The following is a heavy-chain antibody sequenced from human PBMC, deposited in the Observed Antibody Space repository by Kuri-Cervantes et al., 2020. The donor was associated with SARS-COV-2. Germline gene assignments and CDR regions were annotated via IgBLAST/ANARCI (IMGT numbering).Heavy chain of an antibody. CDR3: ARDPEGVIGFGYFDY. Sequence: GGSLRLSCAASGFTFSSYSMNWVRQAPGKGLEWVANIKQDGSEKYYVDSVKGRFTITRDNAKNSLYLQMNSLRAEDTAVYYCARDPEGVIGFGYFDYWGQGTLVTVSS. CDR1: GFTFSSYS. CDR2: IKQDGSEK. V-gene: IGHV3-7*01. D-gene: IGHD3-10*01. J-gene: IGHJ4*02.